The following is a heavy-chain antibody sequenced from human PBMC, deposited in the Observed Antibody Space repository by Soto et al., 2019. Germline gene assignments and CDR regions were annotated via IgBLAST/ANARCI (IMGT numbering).Heavy chain of an antibody. V-gene: IGHV3-23*01. J-gene: IGHJ4*02. CDR3: AKDLEAAADPFFDD. CDR2: ISGSGGST. CDR1: GFTFSSYA. Sequence: GGSLRLSCAASGFTFSSYAMSWVRQAPGKGLEWVSAISGSGGSTYYEDAVKGRFTISRDNSRNTLYLQRNSLRAEDTAVYYCAKDLEAAADPFFDDWGQGTLVTVSS. D-gene: IGHD6-13*01.